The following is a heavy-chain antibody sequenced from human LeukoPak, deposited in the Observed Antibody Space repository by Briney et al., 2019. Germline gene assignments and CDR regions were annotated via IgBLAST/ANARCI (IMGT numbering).Heavy chain of an antibody. CDR3: ARFDIVVVVAATRPYYYGMDV. CDR2: INHSGST. D-gene: IGHD2-15*01. Sequence: SETLSLTCAVYGGSFSGYYWSWVRQPPGKGLEWIGEINHSGSTNYNPSLKSRVTISVDTSKNQFSLKLSSVTAADTAVYYCARFDIVVVVAATRPYYYGMDVWGQGTTVTVSS. CDR1: GGSFSGYY. V-gene: IGHV4-34*01. J-gene: IGHJ6*02.